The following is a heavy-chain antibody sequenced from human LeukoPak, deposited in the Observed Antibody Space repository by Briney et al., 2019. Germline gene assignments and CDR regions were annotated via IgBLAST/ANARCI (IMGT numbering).Heavy chain of an antibody. CDR3: ATDTYYDFWSGYPHY. CDR2: FDPEDGET. D-gene: IGHD3-3*01. Sequence: ASVKVSCKVSGYTLTELSMHWVRQAPGKGLEGMGGFDPEDGETIYAQKFQGRVTMTEDTSTDTAYMGLSSLRSEDTAVYYCATDTYYDFWSGYPHYWGQGTLVTVSS. J-gene: IGHJ4*02. V-gene: IGHV1-24*01. CDR1: GYTLTELS.